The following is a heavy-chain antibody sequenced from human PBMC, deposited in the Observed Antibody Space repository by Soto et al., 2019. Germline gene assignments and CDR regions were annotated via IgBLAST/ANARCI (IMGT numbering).Heavy chain of an antibody. Sequence: QVQLRESGPGLVKPSQTLSLTCTVSGGSISSGGYYWSWIRQFPGKGLEWIGYIYDSGNTYYNPSLKSRIIISTDTSKSQFSLTLTSVPAADTAVYYCASQATGCYPDYWGQGTLVTVSS. CDR2: IYDSGNT. V-gene: IGHV4-31*03. CDR3: ASQATGCYPDY. D-gene: IGHD6-19*01. J-gene: IGHJ4*02. CDR1: GGSISSGGYY.